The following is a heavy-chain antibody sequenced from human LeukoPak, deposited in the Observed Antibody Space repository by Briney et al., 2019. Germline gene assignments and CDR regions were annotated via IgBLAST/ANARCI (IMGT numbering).Heavy chain of an antibody. J-gene: IGHJ5*02. Sequence: ASLKVSCKASGYTFMNYGISWVRQAPGQGLEWMGWISPYNGNTKYPQKLQGRVTMTTDTSTSTAYMELRSLRSDDTAVYYCAREASSSWPNWFDPWGQGTLVTVFS. CDR2: ISPYNGNT. D-gene: IGHD6-13*01. CDR3: AREASSSWPNWFDP. V-gene: IGHV1-18*01. CDR1: GYTFMNYG.